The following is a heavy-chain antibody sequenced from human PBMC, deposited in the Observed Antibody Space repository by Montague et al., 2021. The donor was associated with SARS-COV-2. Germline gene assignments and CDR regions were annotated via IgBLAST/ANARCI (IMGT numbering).Heavy chain of an antibody. V-gene: IGHV4-59*01. Sequence: SETLSLTCSVSGGSTSNYYWTWIRQSPGKGLQWIGYIFYTGSKKFNPSLKIRVSMSLDASKNHFSLWLSAVTAADTARYYCARAQNICFIANCVNYFDLWGLGALVTVSS. CDR1: GGSTSNYY. CDR3: ARAQNICFIANCVNYFDL. CDR2: IFYTGSK. D-gene: IGHD2-15*01. J-gene: IGHJ4*02.